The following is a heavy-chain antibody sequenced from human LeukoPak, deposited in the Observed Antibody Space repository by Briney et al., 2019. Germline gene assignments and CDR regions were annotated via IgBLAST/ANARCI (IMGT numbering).Heavy chain of an antibody. CDR1: GFTFSSYW. CDR2: IKQDGSEK. D-gene: IGHD3-16*01. V-gene: IGHV3-7*04. Sequence: PGGSLRLSSAASGFTFSSYWMGWVRQAPGKGLEWVANIKQDGSEKNYVDSVKGRFTISRDNAKNSLYLQMNSLRGEDTAVYYCARDLRIAIGSLNFDDYWGQRTLVTVSS. CDR3: ARDLRIAIGSLNFDDY. J-gene: IGHJ4*02.